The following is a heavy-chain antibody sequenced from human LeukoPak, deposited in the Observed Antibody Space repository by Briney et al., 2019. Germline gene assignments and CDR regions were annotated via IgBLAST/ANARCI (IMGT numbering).Heavy chain of an antibody. J-gene: IGHJ4*02. V-gene: IGHV1-2*02. Sequence: ASVKVSCKASGYTFTGYYMHWVRQAPGQGLEWMGWINPNSGGTNYAQKFQGRVTMTRDTSISTAYMELSRLRSDDTAVYYCARDRGSGGSIDYWGLGTLVTVSS. CDR2: INPNSGGT. D-gene: IGHD2-15*01. CDR1: GYTFTGYY. CDR3: ARDRGSGGSIDY.